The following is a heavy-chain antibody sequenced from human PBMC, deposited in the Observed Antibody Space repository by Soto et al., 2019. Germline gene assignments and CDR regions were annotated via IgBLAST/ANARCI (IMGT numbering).Heavy chain of an antibody. J-gene: IGHJ6*02. CDR2: MNPNSGNT. Sequence: ASVKVSCKASGYTFTSYDINWVRQATGQGLEWMGWMNPNSGNTGYAQKFQGRVTMTRNTSISTAYMELSSLRSEDTAVYYCARDIVVVMTGYYYGMDVWGHGTTATVSS. D-gene: IGHD3-22*01. CDR3: ARDIVVVMTGYYYGMDV. CDR1: GYTFTSYD. V-gene: IGHV1-8*01.